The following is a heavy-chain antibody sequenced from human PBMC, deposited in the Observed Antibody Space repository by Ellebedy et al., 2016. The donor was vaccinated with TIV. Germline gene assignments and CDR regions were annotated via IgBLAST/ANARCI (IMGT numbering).Heavy chain of an antibody. V-gene: IGHV3-23*01. CDR3: AKDSTPHIVVVIASH. D-gene: IGHD2-21*01. CDR1: GFTFSSYA. J-gene: IGHJ4*02. CDR2: ISGSGGST. Sequence: GGSLRLXXAASGFTFSSYAMSWVRQAPGKGLEWVSAISGSGGSTYYADSVKGRFTISRDNSKNTLYLQMNSLRAEDTAVYYCAKDSTPHIVVVIASHWGQGTLVTVSS.